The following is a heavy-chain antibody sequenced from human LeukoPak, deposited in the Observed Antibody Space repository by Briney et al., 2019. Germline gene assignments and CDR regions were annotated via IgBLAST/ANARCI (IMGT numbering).Heavy chain of an antibody. Sequence: PSETLSLTCTVSGGSMNSHYWSWIRHPAGQALEYIGRVYSSGAANYNPSLKSRITMSLDTSRNQFSLKMNSVTAADTAVYYCARGAVGATPHVAFDIWGQGAMVTVSS. CDR1: GGSMNSHY. CDR3: ARGAVGATPHVAFDI. J-gene: IGHJ3*02. CDR2: VYSSGAA. V-gene: IGHV4-4*07. D-gene: IGHD1-26*01.